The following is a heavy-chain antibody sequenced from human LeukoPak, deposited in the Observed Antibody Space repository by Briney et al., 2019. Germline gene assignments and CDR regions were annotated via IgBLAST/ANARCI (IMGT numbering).Heavy chain of an antibody. CDR1: GGAFSTYA. CDR2: INPSGGST. Sequence: ASVKVSCKASGGAFSTYAISWVRQATGQGLEWMGIINPSGGSTSYAQKFQGRVTMTRDTSTSTVYMELSSLRSEDAAVYYCARDVPPTASFDYWGQGTLVTVSS. CDR3: ARDVPPTASFDY. V-gene: IGHV1-46*01. D-gene: IGHD2-21*01. J-gene: IGHJ4*02.